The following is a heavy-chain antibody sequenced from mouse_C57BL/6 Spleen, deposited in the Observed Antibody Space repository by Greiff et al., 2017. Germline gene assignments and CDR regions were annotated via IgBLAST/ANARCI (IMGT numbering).Heavy chain of an antibody. V-gene: IGHV1-72*01. Sequence: QVQLQQSGAELVKPGASVKLSCKASGYTFTSYWMHWVKQRPGRGLEWIGRIDPNSGGTKYNEKFKSKATLTVDKPSSTAYMQLSSLTSEDSAVYYCARSYSNFYYYAMDYWGQGTSVTVSS. D-gene: IGHD2-5*01. CDR1: GYTFTSYW. CDR2: IDPNSGGT. J-gene: IGHJ4*01. CDR3: ARSYSNFYYYAMDY.